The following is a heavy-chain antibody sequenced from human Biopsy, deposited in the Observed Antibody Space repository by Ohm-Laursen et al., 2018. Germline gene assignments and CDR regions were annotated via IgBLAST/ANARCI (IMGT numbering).Heavy chain of an antibody. D-gene: IGHD4-23*01. CDR1: GGSFTGHY. CDR3: ARGSNEYGGLYFPH. CDR2: ISHTGYT. Sequence: PLETLSLTCPVSGGSFTGHYWTWIRQPPWKGLEWIGHISHTGYTSYKSSLKSRVTISLDTSRKHFSLRLTSLAAADTAVYYCARGSNEYGGLYFPHWGQGTLVTVSS. V-gene: IGHV4-59*11. J-gene: IGHJ1*01.